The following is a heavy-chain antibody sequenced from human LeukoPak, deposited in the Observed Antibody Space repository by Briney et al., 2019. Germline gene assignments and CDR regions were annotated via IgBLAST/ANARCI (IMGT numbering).Heavy chain of an antibody. CDR2: IYHSGST. D-gene: IGHD4-17*01. Sequence: PSETLSLTCTVSGYSISSGYYWGWIRQPPGKGLEWIGSIYHSGSTYYNPSLKSRVTISVDTSKNQFSLKLSSVTAADTAVYYCASPQTDYGDYFFDYWGQGTLVTVSS. V-gene: IGHV4-38-2*02. J-gene: IGHJ4*02. CDR1: GYSISSGYY. CDR3: ASPQTDYGDYFFDY.